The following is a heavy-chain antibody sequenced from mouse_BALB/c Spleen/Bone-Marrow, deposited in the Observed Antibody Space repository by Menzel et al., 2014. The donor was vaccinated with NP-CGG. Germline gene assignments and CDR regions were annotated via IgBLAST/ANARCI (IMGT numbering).Heavy chain of an antibody. Sequence: VHAKQSGPELVKPGASMKISCKASGYSFTDYTMNWVKQSHGKNLEWIGLINPYNGGTTYSQKFKAKATLTVDKSSSXXXXEFLSLTSEDSAVYYCARKYYYAMDFWGQGTSVTVSS. J-gene: IGHJ4*01. CDR1: GYSFTDYT. CDR3: ARKYYYAMDF. V-gene: IGHV1-18*01. CDR2: INPYNGGT.